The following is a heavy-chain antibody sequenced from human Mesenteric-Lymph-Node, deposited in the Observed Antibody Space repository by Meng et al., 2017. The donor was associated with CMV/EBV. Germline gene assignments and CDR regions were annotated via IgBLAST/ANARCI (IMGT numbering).Heavy chain of an antibody. CDR2: MNPNTANT. CDR1: GYTFTNYD. D-gene: IGHD3-10*01. J-gene: IGHJ4*02. V-gene: IGHV1-8*01. Sequence: ASVKVSCKTSGYTFTNYDINWVRQATGQGLEWMGWMNPNTANTGYAQKFRGRVTMTRNTSINTAYMELSSLRSDDTAVYYCARGLHYSDYWGQGTLVTVSS. CDR3: ARGLHYSDY.